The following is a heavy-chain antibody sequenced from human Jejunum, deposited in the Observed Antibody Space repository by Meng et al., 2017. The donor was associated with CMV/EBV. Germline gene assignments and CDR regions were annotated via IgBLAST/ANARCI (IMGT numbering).Heavy chain of an antibody. J-gene: IGHJ4*02. D-gene: IGHD3-22*01. Sequence: GFTFSSYAMVWVRQATGKGLEWVSTISSGGGATYYAGSVKGRFTISRDNSRNTLYLRMNSLRAEDTAVFYCARPTYYSDGGDYYYWGQGTLVTVSS. V-gene: IGHV3-23*01. CDR1: GFTFSSYA. CDR2: ISSGGGAT. CDR3: ARPTYYSDGGDYYY.